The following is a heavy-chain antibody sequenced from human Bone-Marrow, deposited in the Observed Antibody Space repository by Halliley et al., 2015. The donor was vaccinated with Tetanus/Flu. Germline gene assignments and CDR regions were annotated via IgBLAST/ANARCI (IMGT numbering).Heavy chain of an antibody. CDR3: ARDRKSATYLGGFDP. CDR2: IGGTGDDGK. D-gene: IGHD1-26*01. Sequence: SSIGGTGDDGKSYADSVKGLFIISRDNSKNTVYLQMNSLRAEDTAVYYCARDRKSATYLGGFDPWGRGALVTVSS. J-gene: IGHJ5*02. V-gene: IGHV3-23*01.